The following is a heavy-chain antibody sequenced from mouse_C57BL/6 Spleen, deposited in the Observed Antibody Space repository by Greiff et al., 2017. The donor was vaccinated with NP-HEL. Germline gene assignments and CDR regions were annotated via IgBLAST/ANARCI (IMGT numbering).Heavy chain of an antibody. D-gene: IGHD3-3*01. Sequence: EVHLVESGGGLVKPGGSLKLSCAASGFTFSDYGMHWVRQAPEKGLEWVAYISSGSSTIYYADTVKGRFTISRDNAKNTLFLQMTSLRSEDTAMYYCARGGTWWYFDVWGTGTTVTVSS. CDR1: GFTFSDYG. J-gene: IGHJ1*03. V-gene: IGHV5-17*01. CDR2: ISSGSSTI. CDR3: ARGGTWWYFDV.